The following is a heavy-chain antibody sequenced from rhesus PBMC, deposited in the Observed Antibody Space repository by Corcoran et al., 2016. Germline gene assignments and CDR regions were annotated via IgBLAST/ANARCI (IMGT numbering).Heavy chain of an antibody. V-gene: IGHV4S7*01. CDR1: GGSISGGYG. J-gene: IGHJ4*01. CDR2: IHSSSGNT. CDR3: ARDEAEYCTGSGCYFDY. Sequence: QVQLQESGPGLLKPSETLSLTCAVSGGSISGGYGWGWIRQPPGKGLEWIGSIHSSSGNTYYNPALKSRVTISTDTSKHQFSLKLSSVTAADTAVYYCARDEAEYCTGSGCYFDYWGQGVLVTVSS. D-gene: IGHD2-21*01.